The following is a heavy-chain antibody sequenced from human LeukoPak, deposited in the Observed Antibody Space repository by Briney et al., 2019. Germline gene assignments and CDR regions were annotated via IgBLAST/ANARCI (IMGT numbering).Heavy chain of an antibody. D-gene: IGHD6-13*01. Sequence: GGSLRLSCAASGFTFSSYSMNWVRQAPGKGLEWVSSISASSSYTYYADSVKGRFTISRDNAKNSLYLQMNSLRAEDTAVYYCARAEGGAAAGTLNTIDYWGQGTLVTVSS. CDR3: ARAEGGAAAGTLNTIDY. CDR1: GFTFSSYS. CDR2: ISASSSYT. J-gene: IGHJ4*02. V-gene: IGHV3-21*01.